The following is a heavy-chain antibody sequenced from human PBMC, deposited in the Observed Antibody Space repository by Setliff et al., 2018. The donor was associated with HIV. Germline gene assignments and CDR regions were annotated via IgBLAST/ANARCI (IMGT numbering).Heavy chain of an antibody. V-gene: IGHV4-34*01. CDR3: ARHDLGGNQDFDY. CDR1: GGSFSGYY. Sequence: SETLSLTCAVYGGSFSGYYWSWIRQPPGKGLEWIGEINHSGDTNYNPSLKSRVTISVDASKNQFSLNLNSVTAADTAVYYCARHDLGGNQDFDYWGQGTLVTVSS. D-gene: IGHD2-15*01. CDR2: INHSGDT. J-gene: IGHJ4*02.